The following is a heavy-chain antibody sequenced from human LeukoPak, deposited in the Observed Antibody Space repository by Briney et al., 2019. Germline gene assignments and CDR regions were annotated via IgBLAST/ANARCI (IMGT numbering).Heavy chain of an antibody. D-gene: IGHD6-19*01. Sequence: GASVKVSCKASGGTFSSYAISWVRQAPGQGLEWMGGIIPIFGTANYAQKFQGRVTITADESTSTAYMELSSLRSEDTAVYYCATILSSGWLFDYWGQGTLVTVSS. V-gene: IGHV1-69*13. J-gene: IGHJ4*02. CDR3: ATILSSGWLFDY. CDR2: IIPIFGTA. CDR1: GGTFSSYA.